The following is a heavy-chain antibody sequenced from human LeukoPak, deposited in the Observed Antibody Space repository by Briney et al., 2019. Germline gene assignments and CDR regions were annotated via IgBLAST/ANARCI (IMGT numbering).Heavy chain of an antibody. CDR2: ISAYNGNT. Sequence: GASVKVSCKASGYTFTSYGISWVRQAPGQGLEWMGWISAYNGNTNYAQKLQGRVTMTTDTSTSTAYMELRSLRSDDTAVYYCARAGYCTGGVCFTRYFDYWGQGTLVTVSS. J-gene: IGHJ4*02. V-gene: IGHV1-18*01. D-gene: IGHD2-8*02. CDR1: GYTFTSYG. CDR3: ARAGYCTGGVCFTRYFDY.